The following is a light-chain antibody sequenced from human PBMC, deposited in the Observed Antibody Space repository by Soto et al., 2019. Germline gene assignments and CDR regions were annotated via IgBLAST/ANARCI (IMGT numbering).Light chain of an antibody. CDR1: QDISSH. CDR2: AAS. Sequence: EIQLTQSPSFLSASVGDRVTITCRASQDISSHLAWYQQKPGKAPKLLIYAASTLQSGVPSGFGGSGSGTEFTLTITSLQPEDFATYYYQQVKTYPITFGGGTKVEIK. CDR3: QQVKTYPIT. V-gene: IGKV1-9*01. J-gene: IGKJ4*01.